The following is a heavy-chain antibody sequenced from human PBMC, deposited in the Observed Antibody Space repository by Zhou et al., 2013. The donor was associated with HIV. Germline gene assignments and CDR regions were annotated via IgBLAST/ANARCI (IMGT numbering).Heavy chain of an antibody. CDR3: ARESNASGRGRSMDH. CDR1: GYMFVNYH. D-gene: IGHD2-8*01. Sequence: QVHLEQPESVRRWPGASLTLSCTASGYMFVNYHMHWLRQAPGKRLELLGTIDPVGGATSYSQKFRGRLVLTRDIGSNTVTILLNHLRSDDSAVYFCARESNASGRGRSMDHWGRGSRVVVSP. CDR2: IDPVGGAT. J-gene: IGHJ4*01. V-gene: IGHV1-2*02.